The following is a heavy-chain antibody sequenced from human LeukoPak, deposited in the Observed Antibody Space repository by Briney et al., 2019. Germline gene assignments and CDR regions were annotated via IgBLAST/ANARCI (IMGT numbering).Heavy chain of an antibody. Sequence: PGGSLRLSCAASGSTFSSYAMSWVRQAPGKGLEWVSAISGSGGSTFSADSVKGRFTISRDNSKNTLYLQMNSLRAEDTAVYYCAKDISSGHKRAEYFQHWGQGTLVTVSS. V-gene: IGHV3-23*01. D-gene: IGHD6-19*01. J-gene: IGHJ1*01. CDR3: AKDISSGHKRAEYFQH. CDR2: ISGSGGST. CDR1: GSTFSSYA.